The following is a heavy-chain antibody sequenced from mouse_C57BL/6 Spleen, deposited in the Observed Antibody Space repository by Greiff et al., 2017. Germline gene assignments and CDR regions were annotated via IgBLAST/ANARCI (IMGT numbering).Heavy chain of an antibody. CDR1: GYTFTSYW. CDR3: ANYYGSSYVGHWYFDV. Sequence: QVQLQQPGAELVKPGASVKSSCKASGYTFTSYWMHWVKQRPGQGLEWIGMIHPNSGSTNYNEKFKSKATLTVDKSSSTAYMQLSSLTSEDSAVYYCANYYGSSYVGHWYFDVWGTGTTVTVSS. J-gene: IGHJ1*03. D-gene: IGHD1-1*01. V-gene: IGHV1-64*01. CDR2: IHPNSGST.